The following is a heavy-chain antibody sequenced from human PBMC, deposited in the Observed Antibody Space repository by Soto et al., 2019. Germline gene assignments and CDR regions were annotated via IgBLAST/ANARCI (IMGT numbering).Heavy chain of an antibody. Sequence: ASVKVSCKASGYTFTGYYMHWVRQAPGQGLEWMGWINPNSGGTNYAQKFQGWVTMTRDTSISTAYMELSSVTAADTAVYYCARDHLFYYYGSGRNPDGMDVWGQGTTVTVSS. V-gene: IGHV1-2*04. CDR3: ARDHLFYYYGSGRNPDGMDV. D-gene: IGHD3-10*01. CDR1: GYTFTGYY. J-gene: IGHJ6*02. CDR2: INPNSGGT.